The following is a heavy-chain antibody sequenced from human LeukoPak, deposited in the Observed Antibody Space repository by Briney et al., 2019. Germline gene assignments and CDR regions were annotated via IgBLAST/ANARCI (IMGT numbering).Heavy chain of an antibody. CDR3: TKMQGFCTGSSCYPRTFDI. V-gene: IGHV3-23*01. D-gene: IGHD2-2*01. Sequence: GGSLRLSCAASGFTFSDYAIHWVRQAPGKGLEWVSLISSSGFNAYYVDSVKGRFTISRDNSKNTVYLHINSLRAEDTAVYYCTKMQGFCTGSSCYPRTFDIWGQGTMVSVSS. J-gene: IGHJ3*02. CDR1: GFTFSDYA. CDR2: ISSSGFNA.